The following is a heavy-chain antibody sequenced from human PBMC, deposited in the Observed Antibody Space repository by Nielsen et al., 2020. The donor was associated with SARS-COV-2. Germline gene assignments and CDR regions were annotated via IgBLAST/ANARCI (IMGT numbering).Heavy chain of an antibody. V-gene: IGHV3-13*01. CDR3: ARGDYSNYSYYYYYYMDV. J-gene: IGHJ6*03. D-gene: IGHD4-11*01. Sequence: GESLKISCAASGFTFSSYDMHWVRQATGKGLEWVSAIGTAGDTYYPGSVKGRFTISRENAKNSLYLQMNSLRAGDTAVYYCARGDYSNYSYYYYYYMDVWGKGTKV. CDR2: IGTAGDT. CDR1: GFTFSSYD.